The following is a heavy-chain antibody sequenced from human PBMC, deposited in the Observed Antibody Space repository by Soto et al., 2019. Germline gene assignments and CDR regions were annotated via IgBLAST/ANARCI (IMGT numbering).Heavy chain of an antibody. V-gene: IGHV4-39*01. CDR1: GGSISSSSYY. J-gene: IGHJ4*02. CDR2: IYYSGST. Sequence: SETLSLTCTVSGGSISSSSYYWGWIRQPPGKGLEWIGSIYYSGSTYYIPSLKSRVTISVDTSKNQFSLKLSSVTAADTAVYYCARHASMGEWLSNYFDYWGQGTLVTVS. CDR3: ARHASMGEWLSNYFDY. D-gene: IGHD3-3*01.